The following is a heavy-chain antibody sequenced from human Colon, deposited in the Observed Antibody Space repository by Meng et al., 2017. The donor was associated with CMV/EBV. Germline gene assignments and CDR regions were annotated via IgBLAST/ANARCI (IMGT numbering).Heavy chain of an antibody. Sequence: TSGFAFNDHYVDWFRQAPGRGLEWVCRMRNKTNGYSTEYAPSVKGRFTISRDDSKNSLYLQMNSLKTEDTAMYYCARDSRNYYFDYWGQGTLVTVSS. J-gene: IGHJ4*02. V-gene: IGHV3-72*01. CDR2: MRNKTNGYST. CDR3: ARDSRNYYFDY. CDR1: GFAFNDHY. D-gene: IGHD4-11*01.